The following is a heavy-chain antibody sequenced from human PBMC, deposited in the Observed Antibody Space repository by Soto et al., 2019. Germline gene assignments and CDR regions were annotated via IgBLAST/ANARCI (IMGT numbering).Heavy chain of an antibody. V-gene: IGHV4-34*01. J-gene: IGHJ5*02. D-gene: IGHD6-19*01. Sequence: QVQLQQWGAGLLKPSETLSLTCAVYGGSLSGYYWSWIRQPPGKGLEWIGEINHSGSTNYNPSLKSRVTISVDTSKNQFSLKLSSVTAADTAVYYCAGGIAVAGRGNWFDPWGQGTLVTVSS. CDR3: AGGIAVAGRGNWFDP. CDR1: GGSLSGYY. CDR2: INHSGST.